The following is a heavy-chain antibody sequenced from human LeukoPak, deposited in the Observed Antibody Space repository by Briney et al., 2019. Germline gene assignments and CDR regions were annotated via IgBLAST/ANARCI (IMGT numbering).Heavy chain of an antibody. J-gene: IGHJ6*03. CDR2: IESKTDGGTT. D-gene: IGHD2-8*01. CDR3: TTGYCTNGVCYLGLSRYYYMDV. CDR1: GFSFSDAW. V-gene: IGHV3-15*04. Sequence: GGSLRLSCAASGFSFSDAWMSWVRQIPGKGLEWVGRIESKTDGGTTDYAAPVKGRFTISRDDSKNTLYLQMNSLKTEDTAVYYCTTGYCTNGVCYLGLSRYYYMDVWGKGTTVTVSS.